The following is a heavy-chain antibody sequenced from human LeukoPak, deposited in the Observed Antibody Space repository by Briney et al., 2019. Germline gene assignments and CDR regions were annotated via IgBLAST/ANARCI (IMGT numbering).Heavy chain of an antibody. CDR3: ARVEYSSGWLISPRGYYYYMDV. J-gene: IGHJ6*03. CDR1: GYSISSGYY. Sequence: PSETLSLTCTVSGYSISSGYYWGWIRPPPGKGLEWIGSIYHSGSTNYNPSLKSRVTISVDTSKNQFSLKLSSVTAADTAVYYCARVEYSSGWLISPRGYYYYMDVWGKGTTVTVSS. CDR2: IYHSGST. V-gene: IGHV4-38-2*02. D-gene: IGHD6-19*01.